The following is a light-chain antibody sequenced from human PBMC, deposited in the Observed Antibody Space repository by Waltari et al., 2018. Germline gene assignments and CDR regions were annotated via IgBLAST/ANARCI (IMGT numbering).Light chain of an antibody. CDR2: WAF. CDR3: QQYASTPLT. J-gene: IGKJ5*01. Sequence: DIVMTQSPDSLAVSLGERATINCKCSQSVLYSSNNKNYLAWYQQKPGQPPKLLIYWAFTRESGVPDRFSGSGSGTDFTLTISSLQAEDVAVYYCQQYASTPLTFGQGTRLEIK. V-gene: IGKV4-1*01. CDR1: QSVLYSSNNKNY.